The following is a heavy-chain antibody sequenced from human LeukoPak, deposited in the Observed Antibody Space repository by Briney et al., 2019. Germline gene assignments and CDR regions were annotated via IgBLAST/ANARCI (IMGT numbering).Heavy chain of an antibody. Sequence: GGSLRLSCAASGFTVSSNYMSWVRQAPGKGLEWVSVIYRGGSTYYADSVKGRFTISRDNSKNTLYLQMNSLRAEDTAVYYCAKPSNFYYYYMDVWGKGTTVTVSS. V-gene: IGHV3-66*04. J-gene: IGHJ6*03. CDR3: AKPSNFYYYYMDV. CDR1: GFTVSSNY. CDR2: IYRGGST.